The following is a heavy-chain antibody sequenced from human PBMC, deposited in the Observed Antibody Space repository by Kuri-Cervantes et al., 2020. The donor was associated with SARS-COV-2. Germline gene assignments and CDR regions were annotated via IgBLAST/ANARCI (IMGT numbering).Heavy chain of an antibody. J-gene: IGHJ4*02. CDR1: GFTFSSYW. CDR2: INSDGSST. Sequence: GESLKISCAASGFTFSSYWMHWVRQAPGKGLVWVSHINSDGSSTSYADSVKGRFTISRDNAKNTLYLQMNSLRAEDTAVYYCARLLYGSGSYYKDWGQGTLVTVSS. D-gene: IGHD3-10*01. V-gene: IGHV3-74*01. CDR3: ARLLYGSGSYYKD.